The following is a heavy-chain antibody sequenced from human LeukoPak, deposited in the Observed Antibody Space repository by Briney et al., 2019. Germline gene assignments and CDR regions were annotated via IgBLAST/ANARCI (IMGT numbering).Heavy chain of an antibody. Sequence: KPSETLSLTCTVSGGSISSYCWSWIRQPPGKGLEWIGYIYYSGSTNYNPSLKSRVTISVDTSKNQFSLKLSSVTAADTAVYYCAGGGGYNWFDPWGQGTLVTVSS. V-gene: IGHV4-59*01. D-gene: IGHD3-10*01. CDR2: IYYSGST. J-gene: IGHJ5*02. CDR1: GGSISSYC. CDR3: AGGGGYNWFDP.